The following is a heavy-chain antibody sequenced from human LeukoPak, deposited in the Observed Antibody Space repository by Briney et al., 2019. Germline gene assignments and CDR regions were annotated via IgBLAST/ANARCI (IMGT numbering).Heavy chain of an antibody. J-gene: IGHJ4*02. Sequence: PGGSLRLSCAASGFTLSTYWIHWVRQAPGKGLVWVSRINRDGSTTTYADSVKGRFTISRDNAKNTLYLQMNSLRAEDTAVYYCARDLTGYEDYWGQGTLVTVPS. CDR3: ARDLTGYEDY. CDR1: GFTLSTYW. V-gene: IGHV3-74*01. CDR2: INRDGSTT. D-gene: IGHD3-9*01.